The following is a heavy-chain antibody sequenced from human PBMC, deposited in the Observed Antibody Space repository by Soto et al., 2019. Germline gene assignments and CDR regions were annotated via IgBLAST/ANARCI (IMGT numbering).Heavy chain of an antibody. CDR1: GFTFSDYW. D-gene: IGHD3-10*01. CDR3: ASSMGRGGDDY. CDR2: IKTDGSEK. V-gene: IGHV3-7*05. Sequence: EVQLVESGGGLVQPGGSLRLSCAASGFTFSDYWMRWVRQAPGKGLECVANIKTDGSEKYYVEAVKGRFTISRDNAQNSLYLQMNSRRAEETAVYYCASSMGRGGDDYWGQGTLVAVSS. J-gene: IGHJ4*02.